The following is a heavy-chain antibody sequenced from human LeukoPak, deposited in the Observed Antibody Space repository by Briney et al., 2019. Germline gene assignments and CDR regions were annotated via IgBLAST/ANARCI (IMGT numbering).Heavy chain of an antibody. CDR3: ARDRFGELLTEDHYGMDV. CDR1: GFTVSSNY. V-gene: IGHV3-66*01. Sequence: GGSLRLSCAASGFTVSSNYMSWVRQAPGKGLEWVSVIYSGGSTYYADSVKGRFTISRDNSKNTLYLQMNSLRAEDTAVYYCARDRFGELLTEDHYGMDVWGQGTTVTVSS. D-gene: IGHD3-10*01. CDR2: IYSGGST. J-gene: IGHJ6*02.